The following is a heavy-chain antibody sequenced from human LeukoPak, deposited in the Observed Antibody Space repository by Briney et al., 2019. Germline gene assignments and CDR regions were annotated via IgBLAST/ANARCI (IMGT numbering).Heavy chain of an antibody. J-gene: IGHJ6*03. V-gene: IGHV1-69*13. Sequence: ASVKVSCKASGGTFSSYAISWVRQAPGQGLEWMGGVIPIFGTANYAQKFQGRVTITADESTSTAYMELRNLRSDDTAVYYCGRCGDFCLYMDVWGKGTTVTVSS. CDR3: GRCGDFCLYMDV. CDR2: VIPIFGTA. CDR1: GGTFSSYA. D-gene: IGHD3-3*01.